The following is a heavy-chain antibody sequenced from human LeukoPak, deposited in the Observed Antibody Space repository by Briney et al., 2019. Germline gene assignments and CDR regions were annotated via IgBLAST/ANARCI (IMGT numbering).Heavy chain of an antibody. CDR1: RFTFSSYS. CDR3: ARDPMEPTSVTSEGSNFYYMDV. D-gene: IGHD4-11*01. J-gene: IGHJ6*03. CDR2: ISSSSSTI. V-gene: IGHV3-48*01. Sequence: HPGGSLRLSCAVSRFTFSSYSMTWVRQAPGKGLEWVAYISSSSSTIFYADSVKGRFTISRDNAKNSLYLQMKSLRAEDTAVYYCARDPMEPTSVTSEGSNFYYMDVWGKGTTVTVSS.